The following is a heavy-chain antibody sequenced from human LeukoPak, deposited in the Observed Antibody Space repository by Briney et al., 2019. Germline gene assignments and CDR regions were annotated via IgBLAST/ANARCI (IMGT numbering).Heavy chain of an antibody. Sequence: GGSLRLSCAASGFTFSSYEMNWVRQAPGKGLGWVSYISSSGSTIYYADSVKGRFTISRDNAKNSLYLQMNSLRAEDTAVYYCARYYGVDIDYWGQGTLVTVSS. D-gene: IGHD3-10*01. CDR2: ISSSGSTI. CDR1: GFTFSSYE. V-gene: IGHV3-48*03. CDR3: ARYYGVDIDY. J-gene: IGHJ4*02.